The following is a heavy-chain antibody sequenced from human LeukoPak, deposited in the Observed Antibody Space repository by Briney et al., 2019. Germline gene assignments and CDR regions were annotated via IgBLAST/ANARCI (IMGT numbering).Heavy chain of an antibody. CDR1: GGSISSSSYY. D-gene: IGHD6-13*01. Sequence: SETLSLTCTVSGGSISSSSYYWGWIRPPPGKGLEWIGSFYYSGSTYYNPSLKSRVTISVDTSKNQFSLKLSSVTAADTAVYYCARGGSSWHDYWGQGTLVTVSS. CDR2: FYYSGST. V-gene: IGHV4-39*07. CDR3: ARGGSSWHDY. J-gene: IGHJ4*02.